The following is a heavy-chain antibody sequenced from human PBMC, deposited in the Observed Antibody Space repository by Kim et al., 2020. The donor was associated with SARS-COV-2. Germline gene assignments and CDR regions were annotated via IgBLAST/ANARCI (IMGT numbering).Heavy chain of an antibody. J-gene: IGHJ4*02. V-gene: IGHV4-39*01. CDR3: ARALDYYDRSAYYD. CDR2: IYYSGNT. CDR1: GGSISTSSYY. Sequence: SETLSLTCTVSGGSISTSSYYWGWIRQPPGKGLEWIGNIYYSGNTYYNSSLKSGVTIFLDTSKNQFTLKLSSVTAADTAVYYCARALDYYDRSAYYDWGQGTLVTVSS. D-gene: IGHD3-22*01.